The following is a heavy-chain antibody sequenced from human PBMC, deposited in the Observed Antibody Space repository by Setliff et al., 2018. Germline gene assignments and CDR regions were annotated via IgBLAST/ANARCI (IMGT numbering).Heavy chain of an antibody. V-gene: IGHV3-21*01. CDR3: ASAGHSGSWFPFDAIHI. J-gene: IGHJ3*02. CDR1: GFTFSTHS. Sequence: GGSLRLSCAASGFTFSTHSMNWVRQAPGKGLEWVSSISRSSTYIYYADSMKGRFTISRDNAKNSLYLQMNSLRAEDTAVYYCASAGHSGSWFPFDAIHIWGQGTMVTVSS. D-gene: IGHD6-13*01. CDR2: ISRSSTYI.